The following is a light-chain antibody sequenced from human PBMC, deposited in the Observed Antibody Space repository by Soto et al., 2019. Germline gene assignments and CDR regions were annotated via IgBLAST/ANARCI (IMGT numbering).Light chain of an antibody. CDR3: QQSYSSLSST. CDR1: ESISRH. CDR2: AAS. Sequence: DIQMTQSPSSLSASVGDRVTITCRASESISRHLNGYQQKPGKAPKLLIYAASSLQDGVPSRFSGSGSGTDFPLTISNLQPEDFATYYCQQSYSSLSSTFGQGTRLEIK. J-gene: IGKJ5*01. V-gene: IGKV1-39*01.